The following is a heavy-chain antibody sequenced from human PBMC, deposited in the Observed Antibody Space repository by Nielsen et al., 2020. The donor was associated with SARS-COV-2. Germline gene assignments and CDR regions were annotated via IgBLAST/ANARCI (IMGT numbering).Heavy chain of an antibody. CDR1: GYTFTGYY. D-gene: IGHD2-21*02. Sequence: SVKVSCKASGYTFTGYYMHWVRQAPGQGLEWMGGIIPIFGTANYAQKFQGRVTITADESTSTAYMELSSLRSEDTAVYYCARSQVVTATPGYFDYWGQGTLVTVSS. CDR3: ARSQVVTATPGYFDY. CDR2: IIPIFGTA. J-gene: IGHJ4*02. V-gene: IGHV1-69*13.